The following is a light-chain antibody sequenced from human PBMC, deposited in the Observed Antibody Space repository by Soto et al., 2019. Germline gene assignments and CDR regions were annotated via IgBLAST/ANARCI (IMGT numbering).Light chain of an antibody. J-gene: IGKJ1*01. CDR1: QSISTY. V-gene: IGKV1-39*01. Sequence: DIQMTQSPSSPSASVGDRVIITCRASQSISTYLNWYQQKPGKAPKLLIYAASSLQSGVPSRFSGSGSGTDFTLTISSLQPEDFATYYCQQYNSYWTFGQGTKVEIK. CDR2: AAS. CDR3: QQYNSYWT.